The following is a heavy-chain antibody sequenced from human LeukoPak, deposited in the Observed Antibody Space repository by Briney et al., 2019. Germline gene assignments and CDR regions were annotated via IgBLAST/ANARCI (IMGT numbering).Heavy chain of an antibody. V-gene: IGHV4-39*07. D-gene: IGHD1-26*01. CDR3: ARVVGAYDY. CDR2: IYHSGST. J-gene: IGHJ4*02. CDR1: GGSISSSSYY. Sequence: SETLSLTCTVSGGSISSSSYYWGWIRQPPGKGLEWIGSIYHSGSTYYNPSLKSRVTISVDTSKNQFSLKLSSVTAADTAVYYCARVVGAYDYWGQGTLVTVSS.